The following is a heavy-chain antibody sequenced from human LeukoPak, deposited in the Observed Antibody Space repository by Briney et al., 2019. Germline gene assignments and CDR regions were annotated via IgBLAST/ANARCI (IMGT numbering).Heavy chain of an antibody. CDR3: ARDSTDYYDSSGYYDY. V-gene: IGHV3-7*01. J-gene: IGHJ4*02. D-gene: IGHD3-22*01. CDR1: GFTFSSYA. Sequence: PGGSLRLSCAASGFTFSSYAMSWVRQAPGKGLEWVANIKQDGSEKYYVDSVKGRFTISRDNAKNSLYLQMNSLRAEDTAVYYCARDSTDYYDSSGYYDYWGQGTLVTVSS. CDR2: IKQDGSEK.